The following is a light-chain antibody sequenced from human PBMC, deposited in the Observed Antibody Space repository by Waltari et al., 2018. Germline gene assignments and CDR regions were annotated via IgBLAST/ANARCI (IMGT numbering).Light chain of an antibody. CDR1: QSLLHSNGNTY. J-gene: IGKJ4*01. CDR2: GGS. CDR3: VQAIAFPLT. V-gene: IGKV2-40*01. Sequence: DIVMTQTPLSLPITPGEPASIPCRSSQSLLHSNGNTYLHWYLQKPGQSPQLLIYGGSNRASGVPDGFSGSGSGTDFTLKISKVEAEDVGVYYCVQAIAFPLTFGGGTKVEIK.